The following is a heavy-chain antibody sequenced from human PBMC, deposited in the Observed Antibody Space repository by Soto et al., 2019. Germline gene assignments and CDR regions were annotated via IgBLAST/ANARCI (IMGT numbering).Heavy chain of an antibody. V-gene: IGHV3-30-3*01. Sequence: QVQLVESGGGVVQPGRSLRLSCEASGFTFSGYSMHWVRQAPGKGLEWVAVISSYGSNKYYADSVKGRFTISRDNSKNTLYLQMDSLRAEDTAVYNCARDKLYTGSSDPLDYWGQGTLVTVSS. J-gene: IGHJ4*02. CDR3: ARDKLYTGSSDPLDY. CDR1: GFTFSGYS. D-gene: IGHD1-26*01. CDR2: ISSYGSNK.